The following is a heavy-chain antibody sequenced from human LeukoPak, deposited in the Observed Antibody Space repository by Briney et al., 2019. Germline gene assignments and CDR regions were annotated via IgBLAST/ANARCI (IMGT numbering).Heavy chain of an antibody. Sequence: SETLSLTCTVSGGSISSSSHYWGWIRQPPGKGLEWIGSIYYSGITYYNPSLRSRVTISVDTSKNQFSLKLSSVTATDTAVYYCHVKYCSSSTCFYYFDYWGQGILVTVSS. J-gene: IGHJ4*02. D-gene: IGHD2-2*01. V-gene: IGHV4-39*01. CDR1: GGSISSSSHY. CDR3: HVKYCSSSTCFYYFDY. CDR2: IYYSGIT.